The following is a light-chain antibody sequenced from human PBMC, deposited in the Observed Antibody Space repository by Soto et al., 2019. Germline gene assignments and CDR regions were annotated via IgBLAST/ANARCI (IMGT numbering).Light chain of an antibody. J-gene: IGLJ1*01. V-gene: IGLV2-23*01. Sequence: QAVVTQPASVSGSPGQSITISCTGTNNDFGNYNLVSWYQQHPGKAPKLIIFEGTKRPSGVSNRFSGSKSGNTASLTVSGLQAEDEADYYCCSYAGSSTLAFGTGTKLTVL. CDR1: NNDFGNYNL. CDR2: EGT. CDR3: CSYAGSSTLA.